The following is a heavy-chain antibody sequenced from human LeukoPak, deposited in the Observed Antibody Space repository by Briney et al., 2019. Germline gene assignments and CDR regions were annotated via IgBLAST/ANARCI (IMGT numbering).Heavy chain of an antibody. CDR3: ARRLGTTMLDY. D-gene: IGHD1-26*01. Sequence: GGSLRLSCAASGFTFSSYEMNWVRQAPGKGLECVSYISSSGSTIYYADSVKGRFTISRDNAKTSLYLQMISLRDEDTAVYYCARRLGTTMLDYWGQGTLVTVSS. V-gene: IGHV3-48*03. J-gene: IGHJ4*02. CDR1: GFTFSSYE. CDR2: ISSSGSTI.